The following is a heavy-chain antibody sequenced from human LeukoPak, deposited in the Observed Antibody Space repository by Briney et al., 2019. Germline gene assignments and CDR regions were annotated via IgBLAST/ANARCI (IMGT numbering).Heavy chain of an antibody. J-gene: IGHJ5*02. D-gene: IGHD5-18*01. V-gene: IGHV1-2*02. CDR1: GYTFTGYY. Sequence: ASVKVSCKASGYTFTGYYMHWVRQAPGQGLEWMGWINPNSGGTNYAQKFQGRVTMTRDTSISTAYMELSRLRSDDTAVYYCARDSYGVVREIYWFDPWGQGTLVTVSS. CDR2: INPNSGGT. CDR3: ARDSYGVVREIYWFDP.